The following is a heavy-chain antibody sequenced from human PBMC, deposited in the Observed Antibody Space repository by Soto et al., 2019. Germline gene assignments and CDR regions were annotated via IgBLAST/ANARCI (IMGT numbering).Heavy chain of an antibody. CDR3: ARVQRRSNLPDY. D-gene: IGHD4-4*01. J-gene: IGHJ4*02. CDR1: GGSFSGYY. CDR2: INHSGST. V-gene: IGHV4-34*01. Sequence: QVQLQQWGAGLLKPSETLSLTCAVYGGSFSGYYWSWIRQPPGKGLEWIGEINHSGSTNYNPSLKSRVTISVDTSKNQFSLKLSSVTAADTAVYYCARVQRRSNLPDYWDQGTLVTVSS.